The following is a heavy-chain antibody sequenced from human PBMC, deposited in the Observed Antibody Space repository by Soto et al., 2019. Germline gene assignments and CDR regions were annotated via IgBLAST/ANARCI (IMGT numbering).Heavy chain of an antibody. Sequence: QVQLVESGGGVVQTGRSLRLSCAASGFNFRTYGMHWVRQAPGKGLEWVALICYDEKNKYFADSVRGRFAISRDNSKNTLSLQMSGLRVEDTAVYYCARGLRVKTIGITSVVVDHWYFDVWGRGTLVTVSS. V-gene: IGHV3-33*01. CDR2: ICYDEKNK. D-gene: IGHD3-22*01. CDR1: GFNFRTYG. CDR3: ARGLRVKTIGITSVVVDHWYFDV. J-gene: IGHJ2*01.